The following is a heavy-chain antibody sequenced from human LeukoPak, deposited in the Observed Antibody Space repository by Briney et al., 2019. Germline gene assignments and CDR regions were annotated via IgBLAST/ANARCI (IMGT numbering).Heavy chain of an antibody. V-gene: IGHV4-39*01. D-gene: IGHD1-26*01. CDR3: ARVVGATLYYYYYYMDV. CDR2: IYYSGST. J-gene: IGHJ6*03. CDR1: GGSISSSSYY. Sequence: SETLSLTCTVSGGSISSSSYYWGWIRQPPGKGLEWVGSIYYSGSTYCNPSLRSRVTISVDTSKNQFSLQLSSVTAADTAVYYCARVVGATLYYYYYYMDVWGKGTTVTVSS.